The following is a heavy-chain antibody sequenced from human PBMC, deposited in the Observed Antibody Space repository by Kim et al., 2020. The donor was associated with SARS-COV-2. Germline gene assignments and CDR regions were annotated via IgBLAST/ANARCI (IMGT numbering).Heavy chain of an antibody. D-gene: IGHD6-19*01. CDR1: GFTVYNNY. Sequence: GGSLRLSCAASGFTVYNNYMNWVRQAPGKGLEWVSVIYSGGETYYADSVKGRFTISRDDSKNTLFLHMSSLRADDTALYYCAKSGMAMAVQGVAFDIWGRGTMVTVSS. CDR2: IYSGGET. J-gene: IGHJ3*02. CDR3: AKSGMAMAVQGVAFDI. V-gene: IGHV3-53*01.